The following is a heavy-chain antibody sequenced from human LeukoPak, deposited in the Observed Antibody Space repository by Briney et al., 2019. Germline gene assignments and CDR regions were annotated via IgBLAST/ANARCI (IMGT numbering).Heavy chain of an antibody. CDR1: GFTYSSYE. CDR2: ISSSGSTI. Sequence: QPGGSLRLSCAASGFTYSSYEMNWVRQAPGKGLEWVSYISSSGSTIYYADSVKGRFTISRDNAKNSLYLQMNSLRAEDTAVYYCAELGITMIGGVWGKGTTVTIFS. J-gene: IGHJ6*04. D-gene: IGHD3-10*02. CDR3: AELGITMIGGV. V-gene: IGHV3-48*03.